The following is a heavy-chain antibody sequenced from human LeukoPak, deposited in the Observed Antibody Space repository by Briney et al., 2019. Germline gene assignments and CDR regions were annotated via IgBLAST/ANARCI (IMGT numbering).Heavy chain of an antibody. V-gene: IGHV1-2*02. CDR1: GYTFTGYY. Sequence: AAVQVTCKASGYTFTGYYMHGVRQAPAQGVEGMGWINPNSGCTNYAQKFQGRVTMTTDTSISTAYMELSRLRSDDAAVYYCASVSVAVDFDYWGQGTLVTVSS. CDR3: ASVSVAVDFDY. J-gene: IGHJ4*02. CDR2: INPNSGCT. D-gene: IGHD6-19*01.